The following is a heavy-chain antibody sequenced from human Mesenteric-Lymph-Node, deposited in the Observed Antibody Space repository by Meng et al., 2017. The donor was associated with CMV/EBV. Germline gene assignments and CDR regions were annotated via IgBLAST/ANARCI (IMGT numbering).Heavy chain of an antibody. CDR2: IKQDGSEK. Sequence: GESLKISCAASGFTFSRYWMNWVRQAPGKGLEWVANIKQDGSEKYYVDSVEGRFTISRDNAKNSLYLQMNSLRAEDTAVYYCARDGVSGYDVGDYYYYYGMDVWGQGTTVTVSS. J-gene: IGHJ6*02. CDR3: ARDGVSGYDVGDYYYYYGMDV. V-gene: IGHV3-7*01. CDR1: GFTFSRYW. D-gene: IGHD5-12*01.